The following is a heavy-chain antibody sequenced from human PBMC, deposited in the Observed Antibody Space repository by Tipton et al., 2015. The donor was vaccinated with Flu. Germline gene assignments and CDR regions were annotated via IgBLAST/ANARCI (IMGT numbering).Heavy chain of an antibody. Sequence: GLVKPSETLSLTCSVSGGSITAYYWSWIRQPPGQGLEWIGYIYYNGSSDYNPSLKSRVTMSADTSKNQFSLRLTSVTAADTAVYYCARRDYSNYVSVPKNWFDSWGQGILVTVSS. CDR3: ARRDYSNYVSVPKNWFDS. V-gene: IGHV4-59*01. CDR1: GGSITAYY. CDR2: IYYNGSS. J-gene: IGHJ5*01. D-gene: IGHD4-11*01.